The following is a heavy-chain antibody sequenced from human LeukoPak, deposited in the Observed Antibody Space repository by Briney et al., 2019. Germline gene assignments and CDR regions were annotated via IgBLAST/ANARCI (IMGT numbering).Heavy chain of an antibody. CDR2: INPSGGST. Sequence: ASVKVSCKASGYTFTSYFMHWVRQAPGQGLEWMGIINPSGGSTSYAQKFQGRVTVTRDTSTSTVHMELSGLRSEDTAVYYCARDQEGFDYWGQGTLVTVSS. CDR1: GYTFTSYF. J-gene: IGHJ4*02. V-gene: IGHV1-46*01. CDR3: ARDQEGFDY.